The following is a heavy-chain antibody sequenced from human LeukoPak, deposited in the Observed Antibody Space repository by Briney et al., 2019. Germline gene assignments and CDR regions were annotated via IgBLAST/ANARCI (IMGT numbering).Heavy chain of an antibody. J-gene: IGHJ6*03. CDR3: ARNERYSSGWYPSGYYYMDV. Sequence: ASVKVSRKASGYTFTGYYMHWVRQAPGQGLEWMGWINPNSGGTNYAQKFQGRVTMTRDTSISTAYMELSRLRSDDTAVYYCARNERYSSGWYPSGYYYMDVWGKGTTVTVSS. V-gene: IGHV1-2*02. D-gene: IGHD6-19*01. CDR1: GYTFTGYY. CDR2: INPNSGGT.